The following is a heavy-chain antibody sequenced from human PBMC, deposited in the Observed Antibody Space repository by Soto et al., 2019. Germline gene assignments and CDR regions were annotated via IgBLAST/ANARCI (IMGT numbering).Heavy chain of an antibody. J-gene: IGHJ4*02. V-gene: IGHV1-69*01. D-gene: IGHD6-13*01. Sequence: QVQLVQSGAELKKPGSSVRVSCKISGDSFSSYAISWVRQAPGEGLEWVGGIIPIFETANYAQKFQGRGTITAVESTTTAYMEVTRLRPEETAIFYCAASDSSSWQHDYWGQGTLITVSS. CDR2: IIPIFETA. CDR1: GDSFSSYA. CDR3: AASDSSSWQHDY.